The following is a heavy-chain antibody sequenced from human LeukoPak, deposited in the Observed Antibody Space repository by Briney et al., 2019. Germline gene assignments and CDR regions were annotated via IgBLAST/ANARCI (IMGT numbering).Heavy chain of an antibody. V-gene: IGHV4-59*12. J-gene: IGHJ5*02. D-gene: IGHD4-23*01. CDR3: TRDSGTTGVVKFDP. Sequence: PSETLSLTCTVSGGSISSYYWSWIRQPPGKGLEWIGYIYYSGSTTYNPSLRSRVAISMDTSKNQFPLRLTSVTAADTAVYYCTRDSGTTGVVKFDPWGQGILVTVSS. CDR1: GGSISSYY. CDR2: IYYSGST.